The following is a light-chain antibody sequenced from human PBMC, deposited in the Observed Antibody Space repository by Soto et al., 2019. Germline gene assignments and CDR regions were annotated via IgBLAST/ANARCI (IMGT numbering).Light chain of an antibody. CDR1: QDITND. CDR2: AAS. Sequence: DIQMTQSPSSLSASVGARVTITCRAGQDITNDLGWYQQKPGKAPKRLIYAASSLQSGVPSRFSGSGSGTEFTLTISSLQPEDFATYYCLQHNSYPLTFGGGTKVEIK. CDR3: LQHNSYPLT. V-gene: IGKV1-17*01. J-gene: IGKJ4*01.